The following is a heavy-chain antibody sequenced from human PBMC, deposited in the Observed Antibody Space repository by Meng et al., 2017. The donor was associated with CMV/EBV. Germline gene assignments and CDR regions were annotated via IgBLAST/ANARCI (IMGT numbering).Heavy chain of an antibody. Sequence: GESLKISCAASGFIVSSHYMNWVRQTPGVGLEWVPLIYNDGGTYYADSVKGRFTISRDNSKNTLYLQMKSLRADDTAVYYCARDRTGGGGLDGMDVWGQGTTVTVSS. D-gene: IGHD2-15*01. CDR1: GFIVSSHY. J-gene: IGHJ6*02. CDR3: ARDRTGGGGLDGMDV. V-gene: IGHV3-66*02. CDR2: IYNDGGT.